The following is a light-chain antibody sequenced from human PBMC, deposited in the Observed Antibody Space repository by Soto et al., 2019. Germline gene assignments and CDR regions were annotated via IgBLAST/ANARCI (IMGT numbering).Light chain of an antibody. J-gene: IGKJ3*01. CDR2: GAS. V-gene: IGKV1-9*01. CDR3: QQLNSFPIP. Sequence: IQLTQSPSSLSASVGDRVTITCRASQGISSFLAWYQQKPGKAPKLLIYGASTLQSGVPSRFSGSGSGTDFTLTIGSLQPEDFGTYYCQQLNSFPIPFGPGTNVDI. CDR1: QGISSF.